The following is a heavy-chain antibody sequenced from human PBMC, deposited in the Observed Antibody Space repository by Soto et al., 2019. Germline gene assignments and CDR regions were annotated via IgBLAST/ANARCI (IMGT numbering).Heavy chain of an antibody. V-gene: IGHV4-59*01. Sequence: PSETLPLPWSGSGGTISSGYWTWIRHPPGKRMEWIGYIYLGGSINYNPSLKSRVIISVDTAKNQFSLSLSSVTAADTAVYYCTGAYYDIDGNILDLRGKAIXVTVFS. CDR2: IYLGGSI. CDR1: GGTISSGY. CDR3: TGAYYDIDGNILDL. D-gene: IGHD3-9*01. J-gene: IGHJ5*02.